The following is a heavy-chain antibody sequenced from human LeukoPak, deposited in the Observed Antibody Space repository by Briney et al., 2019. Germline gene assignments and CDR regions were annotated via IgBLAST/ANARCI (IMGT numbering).Heavy chain of an antibody. V-gene: IGHV3-7*01. Sequence: GGSLRLSCAASGFPFSDDWMSWVRQAPGKGLEWVAIMDEYGSDIFYVESVKGRFIISRANARNSLYLQMNNLRAEDTAVYYCARPRGCGSARCNNFDYWGQGTLVTVSS. J-gene: IGHJ4*02. CDR3: ARPRGCGSARCNNFDY. CDR1: GFPFSDDW. CDR2: MDEYGSDI. D-gene: IGHD2-2*01.